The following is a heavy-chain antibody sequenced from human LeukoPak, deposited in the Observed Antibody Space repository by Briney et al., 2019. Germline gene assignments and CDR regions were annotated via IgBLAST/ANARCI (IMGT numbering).Heavy chain of an antibody. CDR2: VYYSGST. CDR1: GDSISSSNYY. CDR3: ATSYGGHGNVFDY. V-gene: IGHV4-39*01. Sequence: SETLSLTCTVSGDSISSSNYYWGWIRQPPGKGLEWIGNVYYSGSTFYNPSLKSRVTISVDTSKNQFSLKLGSVTAANTAVYYCATSYGGHGNVFDYWGQGTLVTVSS. D-gene: IGHD4-23*01. J-gene: IGHJ4*02.